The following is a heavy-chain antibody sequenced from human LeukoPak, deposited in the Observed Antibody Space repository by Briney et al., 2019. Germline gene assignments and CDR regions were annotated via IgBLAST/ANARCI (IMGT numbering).Heavy chain of an antibody. V-gene: IGHV3-7*02. CDR3: ARVGGWYWTDY. J-gene: IGHJ4*02. CDR2: IKQDGSEK. CDR1: GFTFSSNW. D-gene: IGHD6-19*01. Sequence: GGSLRLSCAASGFTFSSNWMSWVRQAPGKGLEWVANIKQDGSEKYYVDSVKGRFTISRDNAKNSLYLQMNSLRAEDTAVYYCARVGGWYWTDYWGQGTLVTVSS.